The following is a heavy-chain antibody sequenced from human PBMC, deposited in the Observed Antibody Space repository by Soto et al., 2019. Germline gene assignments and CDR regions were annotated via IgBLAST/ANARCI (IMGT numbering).Heavy chain of an antibody. CDR2: ISSSSSTI. Sequence: GGSLRLSCAASGFTFSSYSMNWVRQAPGKGLEWVSYISSSSSTIYYADSVKGRFTISRDNAKNSLYRQMNSLRDEDTAVYYCAREVGYCSSTSCYAPYGMDVWGQGTTVTVSS. CDR1: GFTFSSYS. CDR3: AREVGYCSSTSCYAPYGMDV. D-gene: IGHD2-2*01. V-gene: IGHV3-48*02. J-gene: IGHJ6*02.